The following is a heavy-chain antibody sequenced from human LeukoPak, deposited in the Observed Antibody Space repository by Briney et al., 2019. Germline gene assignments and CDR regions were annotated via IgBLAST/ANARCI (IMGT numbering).Heavy chain of an antibody. CDR2: INPNSGNT. CDR3: AREKNAFDI. CDR1: GYTFTGYY. V-gene: IGHV1-8*02. Sequence: ASVKVSCKASGYTFTGYYMHWVRQAPGQGLEWMGWINPNSGNTGYAQKFQGRVTMTRNTSISTAYMELSSLRSEDTAVYYCAREKNAFDIWGQGTMVTVSS. J-gene: IGHJ3*02.